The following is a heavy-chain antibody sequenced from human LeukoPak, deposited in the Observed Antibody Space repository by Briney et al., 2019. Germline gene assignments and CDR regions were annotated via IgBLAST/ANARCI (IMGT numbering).Heavy chain of an antibody. CDR2: ISWNSGSI. CDR3: AKERAPVGGMDV. J-gene: IGHJ6*02. D-gene: IGHD1-26*01. V-gene: IGHV3-9*01. Sequence: PGGSLRLSCAASGFTFDDYAMHWVRHAPGKGLEWVSGISWNSGSIGYADSVKGRFTISRDNAKNSLYLQMNSLRAEDTALYYCAKERAPVGGMDVWGQGTTVTVSS. CDR1: GFTFDDYA.